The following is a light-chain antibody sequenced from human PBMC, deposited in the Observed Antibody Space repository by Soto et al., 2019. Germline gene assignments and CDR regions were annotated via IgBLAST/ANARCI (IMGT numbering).Light chain of an antibody. CDR3: QHYDNWPPWT. V-gene: IGKV3-15*01. CDR2: GAS. CDR1: QSVSNN. Sequence: EIVLTQSPATLSLSPGERSTLSCSSSQSVSNNLAWYQQKPGQAPRLLIYGASTRANDIPARFSGSGSGTEFTLTIRSLQSEDIAVYYCQHYDNWPPWTFGQGTKVDIK. J-gene: IGKJ1*01.